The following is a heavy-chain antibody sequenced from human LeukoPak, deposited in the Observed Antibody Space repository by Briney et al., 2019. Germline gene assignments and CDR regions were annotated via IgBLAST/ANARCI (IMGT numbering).Heavy chain of an antibody. V-gene: IGHV3-7*03. J-gene: IGHJ4*02. CDR3: ARRYFDY. CDR1: GFTFSDYW. Sequence: GGSLRLSCAAAGFTFSDYWMSWVRQAPGKGLEWVANIKQDGSEKYYVDSVKGRFTISRDNAKNSLYLQMNSLRAEDTAVYYCARRYFDYWGQGTLVTVSS. CDR2: IKQDGSEK.